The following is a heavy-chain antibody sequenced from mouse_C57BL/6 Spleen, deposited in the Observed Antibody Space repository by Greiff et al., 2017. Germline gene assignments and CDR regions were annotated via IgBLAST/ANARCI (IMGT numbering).Heavy chain of an antibody. CDR3: ARSLLRSEPFAY. CDR2: ILPGSGST. J-gene: IGHJ3*01. D-gene: IGHD1-1*01. V-gene: IGHV1-9*01. Sequence: QVQLQQSGAELMKPGASVKLSCKATGYTFTGYWIEWVKQRPGHGLEWIGEILPGSGSTNYNEKFKGKATFTAATSSNTAYMQLSSLTTEDSAIYYCARSLLRSEPFAYWGQGTLGTVSA. CDR1: GYTFTGYW.